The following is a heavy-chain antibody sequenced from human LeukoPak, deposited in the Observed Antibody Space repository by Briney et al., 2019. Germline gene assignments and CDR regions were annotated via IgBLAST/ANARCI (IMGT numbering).Heavy chain of an antibody. CDR2: FDPEDGET. D-gene: IGHD3-3*01. CDR3: ATITGAIFGVVIPIGYYYYGMDV. J-gene: IGHJ6*02. Sequence: GASVKVSCKVSGYTLTELSMHWVRQAPGKGLEWMGGFDPEDGETIYAQKFQGRVTMTEDTSTDTAYMELSSLRSGDTAVYYCATITGAIFGVVIPIGYYYYGMDVWGQGTTVTVSS. V-gene: IGHV1-24*01. CDR1: GYTLTELS.